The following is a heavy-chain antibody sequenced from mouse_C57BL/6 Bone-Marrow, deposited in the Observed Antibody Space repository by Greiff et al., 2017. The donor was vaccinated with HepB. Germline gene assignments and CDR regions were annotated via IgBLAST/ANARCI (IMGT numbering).Heavy chain of an antibody. V-gene: IGHV1-50*01. CDR2: IDPSDSYT. CDR3: ARGGWLPFAY. CDR1: GYTFTSYW. D-gene: IGHD2-3*01. J-gene: IGHJ3*01. Sequence: QVQLKQPGAELVKPGASVKLSCKASGYTFTSYWMQWVKQRPGQGLEWIGEIDPSDSYTNYNQKFKGKATLTVDTSSSTAYMQLSSLTSEDSAVYYCARGGWLPFAYWGPGTLVTVSA.